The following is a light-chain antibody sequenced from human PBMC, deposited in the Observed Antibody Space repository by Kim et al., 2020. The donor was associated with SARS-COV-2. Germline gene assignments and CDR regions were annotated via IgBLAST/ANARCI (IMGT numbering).Light chain of an antibody. Sequence: EIVMTQSPATLSVSPGERVTLSCRASQSVHRNLAWYQQKPGQAPRLLVDDASTRATGIPARFSGSGSGTEFTLTISSLQPDDSAVYYCQHYNQWPLTFAGGTMVDI. V-gene: IGKV3-15*01. CDR3: QHYNQWPLT. CDR2: DAS. CDR1: QSVHRN. J-gene: IGKJ4*01.